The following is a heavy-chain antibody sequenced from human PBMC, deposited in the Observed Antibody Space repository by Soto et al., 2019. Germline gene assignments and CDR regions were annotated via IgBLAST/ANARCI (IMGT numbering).Heavy chain of an antibody. CDR2: MNPNSGNT. D-gene: IGHD3-10*01. CDR1: GYTFTSYD. Sequence: KVSCKASGYTFTSYDISWVRQAPGQGLEWMGWMNPNSGNTDYAQKFQGRVTMTRNTSISTAYMELRSLRSEDTAVYYCARGSILLWFGELLYWFDPWGQGTLVTVSS. CDR3: ARGSILLWFGELLYWFDP. V-gene: IGHV1-8*02. J-gene: IGHJ5*02.